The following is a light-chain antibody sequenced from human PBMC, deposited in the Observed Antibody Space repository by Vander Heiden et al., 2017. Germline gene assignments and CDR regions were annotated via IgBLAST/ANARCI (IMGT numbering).Light chain of an antibody. CDR3: SSYTSSPTLV. V-gene: IGLV2-14*01. CDR2: DVS. CDR1: SSDVRAYNY. J-gene: IGLJ2*01. Sequence: QSPLTQPASVSGSPGQSNTISCTGSSSDVRAYNYVSWYQQHPGKAPKLIIYDVSDRPSGVSNRFSGSKSGNTASLTSSGLQAEDEADYYCSSYTSSPTLVFGGGTKLTVL.